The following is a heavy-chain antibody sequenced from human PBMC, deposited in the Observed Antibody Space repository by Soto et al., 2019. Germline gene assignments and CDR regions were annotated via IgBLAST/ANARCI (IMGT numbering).Heavy chain of an antibody. V-gene: IGHV4-59*01. D-gene: IGHD6-19*01. CDR3: AREGGWLGAFDI. CDR2: IYYSGST. Sequence: SETLSLTCTVSGGSISGYYWSWIRQPPGKGLEWIGYIYYSGSTNYNPSLKSRVTISVDTSKNQFSLKLSSVTAADTAVYYCAREGGWLGAFDIWGQGTIVTVSS. CDR1: GGSISGYY. J-gene: IGHJ3*02.